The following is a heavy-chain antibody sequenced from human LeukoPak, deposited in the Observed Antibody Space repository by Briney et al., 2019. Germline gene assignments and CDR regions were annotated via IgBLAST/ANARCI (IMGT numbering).Heavy chain of an antibody. V-gene: IGHV3-7*01. CDR1: GFTFGSYW. J-gene: IGHJ4*02. Sequence: SGGSLRLSCAASGFTFGSYWMSWVRQAPGKGLEWVANIKQDGSAKYYVHSVKGRFTISRDNAKNSLYLQMGSLRAEDTAVYYCARFSARNWGQGTLVTVSS. CDR2: IKQDGSAK. D-gene: IGHD2-15*01. CDR3: ARFSARN.